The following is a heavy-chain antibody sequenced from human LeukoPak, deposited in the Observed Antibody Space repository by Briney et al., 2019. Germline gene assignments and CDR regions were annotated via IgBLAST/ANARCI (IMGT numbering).Heavy chain of an antibody. D-gene: IGHD3-10*01. CDR1: GFSFSSDS. CDR2: ISSDSRTI. J-gene: IGHJ4*02. V-gene: IGHV3-48*02. CDR3: ARYGSGTSYITNYFDY. Sequence: GGSLRLSCAASGFSFSSDSMNWVRQAPGKGLEWVSYISSDSRTIYYADSVKGRFTISRDNAKNSLYLQMKSVRDEDTALYICARYGSGTSYITNYFDYWGQGTLVTVSS.